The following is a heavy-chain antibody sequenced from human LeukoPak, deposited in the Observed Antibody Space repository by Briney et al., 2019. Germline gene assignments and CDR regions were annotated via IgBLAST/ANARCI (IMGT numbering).Heavy chain of an antibody. Sequence: GGSLRLSCAVSGFTFDDYAMHWVRQVPGKGLEWVSGINWNSDSIGYADSVKGRFTISRDNAKNSLYLQMNSLRAEDTAVYYCARDPSDRAVPDYWGQGTLVTVSS. J-gene: IGHJ4*02. D-gene: IGHD6-19*01. CDR1: GFTFDDYA. CDR2: INWNSDSI. CDR3: ARDPSDRAVPDY. V-gene: IGHV3-9*01.